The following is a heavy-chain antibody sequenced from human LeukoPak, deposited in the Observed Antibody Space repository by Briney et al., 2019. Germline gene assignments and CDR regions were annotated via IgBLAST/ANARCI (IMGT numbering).Heavy chain of an antibody. J-gene: IGHJ6*02. CDR2: LSSSGTTI. Sequence: GGSLRLSCAASGFTFSSYEMNWVRQAPGKGLEWVAFLSSSGTTIYYADSVKGRFTISRDNAKNSLYLQMNSLRAEDTAVYYCARDSGYSYGIYYYYYGMDVWGQGTTVTVSS. V-gene: IGHV3-48*03. D-gene: IGHD5-18*01. CDR1: GFTFSSYE. CDR3: ARDSGYSYGIYYYYYGMDV.